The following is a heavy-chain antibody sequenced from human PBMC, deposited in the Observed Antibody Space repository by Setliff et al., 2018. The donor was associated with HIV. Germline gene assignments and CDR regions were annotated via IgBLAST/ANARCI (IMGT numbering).Heavy chain of an antibody. Sequence: GASVKVSCKASGYTFTDHDLHWVRQAPGQGLEWMGWMNHNSGGANVAQKFQGRVTITADESTSTADMELSSLRSEDTAVYYCARDDHYYDSGSYYSDWYFDLWGRGTLVTVSS. CDR3: ARDDHYYDSGSYYSDWYFDL. J-gene: IGHJ2*01. CDR2: MNHNSGGA. V-gene: IGHV1-2*02. D-gene: IGHD3-10*01. CDR1: GYTFTDHD.